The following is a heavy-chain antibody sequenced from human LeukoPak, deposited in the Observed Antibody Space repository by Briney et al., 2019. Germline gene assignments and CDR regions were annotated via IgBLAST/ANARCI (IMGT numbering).Heavy chain of an antibody. CDR3: ARDYYDSSGFGAFDI. J-gene: IGHJ3*02. CDR1: EYTFTAYY. CDR2: INPNSGGT. D-gene: IGHD3-22*01. Sequence: GASVKVSCKASEYTFTAYYMHWLRQAPGQGLEWMGWINPNSGGTNYAQTFQGRVTMTRDTSISTGYMELSRLRSDDTAVYYCARDYYDSSGFGAFDIWGQGTMVTVSS. V-gene: IGHV1-2*02.